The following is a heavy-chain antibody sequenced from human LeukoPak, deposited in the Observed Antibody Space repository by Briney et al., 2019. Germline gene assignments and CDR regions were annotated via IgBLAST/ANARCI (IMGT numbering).Heavy chain of an antibody. J-gene: IGHJ4*02. CDR1: GFTFSSYA. CDR3: AKDLVAGIIYY. CDR2: ISGSGDGT. Sequence: GGSLRLSCAASGFTFSSYAMSWVRQAPGKGLEWVSVISGSGDGTYYADSVKGRFTISRDNSKNTLYLQMNSLRAEDTAVYFCAKDLVAGIIYYWGQGTLVTVSS. V-gene: IGHV3-23*01. D-gene: IGHD3-16*02.